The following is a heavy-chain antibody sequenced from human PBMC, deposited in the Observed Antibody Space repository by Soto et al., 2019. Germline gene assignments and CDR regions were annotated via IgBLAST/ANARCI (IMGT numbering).Heavy chain of an antibody. D-gene: IGHD3-22*01. CDR3: ASSDYYDSSGQLSDAFDI. CDR1: GGTFSSYA. CDR2: IIPIFGTA. V-gene: IGHV1-69*13. J-gene: IGHJ3*02. Sequence: ASVKVSCKASGGTFSSYAISWVRQAPGQGLEWMGGIIPIFGTANYAQKFQGRVTITADESTSTAYMELSSLRSEDTAVYYCASSDYYDSSGQLSDAFDIWGQGTMVTVS.